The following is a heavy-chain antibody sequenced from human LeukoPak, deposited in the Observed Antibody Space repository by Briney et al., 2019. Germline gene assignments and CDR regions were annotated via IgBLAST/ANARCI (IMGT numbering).Heavy chain of an antibody. V-gene: IGHV1-69*13. CDR1: GGTFSRYA. J-gene: IGHJ4*02. Sequence: GASVKVSCKASGGTFSRYATSWVRQAPGQGLEWMGGIIPIFGTANYAQKFQGRVTITADESTSTAYMELSSLRSEDTAVYYCARDLRDGYNGWGQGTLVTVSS. D-gene: IGHD5-24*01. CDR2: IIPIFGTA. CDR3: ARDLRDGYNG.